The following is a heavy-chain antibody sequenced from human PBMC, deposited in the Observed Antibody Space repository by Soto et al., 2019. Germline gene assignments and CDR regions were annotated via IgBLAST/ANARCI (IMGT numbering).Heavy chain of an antibody. CDR3: AIGLISGNYYSGGWYYFDY. V-gene: IGHV4-34*01. CDR2: INHSGST. Sequence: QVQLQQWGAGLLKPSETLSLTCAVYGGSFSGYYWSWIRQSPGKGLEWIGQINHSGSTNYNPSLTRRVTISVDTSKKQFPLELSSVTAADTAVYYCAIGLISGNYYSGGWYYFDYWGQGTLVTVSS. D-gene: IGHD1-26*01. J-gene: IGHJ4*02. CDR1: GGSFSGYY.